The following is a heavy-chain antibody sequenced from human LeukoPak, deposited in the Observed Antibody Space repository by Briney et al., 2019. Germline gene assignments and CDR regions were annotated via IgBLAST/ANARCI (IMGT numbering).Heavy chain of an antibody. Sequence: SVKVSFKSSVGTFSSYAISWVRQPPGQGLGWMGRIIHIFGTANYAQKFQGRVTITADESTSTAYMELSSLRSEDTAVYYCAREGSCGGDCSFDYWGQGTLVTVSS. J-gene: IGHJ4*02. D-gene: IGHD2-21*02. CDR3: AREGSCGGDCSFDY. V-gene: IGHV1-69*01. CDR1: VGTFSSYA. CDR2: IIHIFGTA.